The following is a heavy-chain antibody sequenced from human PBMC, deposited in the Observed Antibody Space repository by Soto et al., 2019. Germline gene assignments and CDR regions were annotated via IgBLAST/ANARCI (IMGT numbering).Heavy chain of an antibody. CDR1: GFTFSNYA. D-gene: IGHD5-18*01. CDR2: ISDSGDRT. CDR3: VRERSGHSYADS. J-gene: IGHJ4*02. V-gene: IGHV3-23*01. Sequence: EVQLLQSGGGLVQPGGSLRLSCAASGFTFSNYAMSWLRQPPGKGLEWVSAISDSGDRTYYADSVKGRFTISRDNSKNTMYLQMNSLRADDSAVYYCVRERSGHSYADSWGQGTLVTVSS.